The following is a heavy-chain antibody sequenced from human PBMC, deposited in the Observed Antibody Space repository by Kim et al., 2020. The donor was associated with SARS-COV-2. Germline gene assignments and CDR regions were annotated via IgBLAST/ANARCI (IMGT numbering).Heavy chain of an antibody. V-gene: IGHV4-39*01. D-gene: IGHD2-21*01. CDR2: IYYSGST. CDR1: GGSISSSSYY. J-gene: IGHJ4*02. CDR3: ARLVFLSFGLYYFDY. Sequence: SETLSLTCTASGGSISSSSYYWGWIRQPPGKWLEWIGSIYYSGSTYYNPSLKSRVTISVDTSKNQCSRKLSSVTAADTAVYYCARLVFLSFGLYYFDYWGQGTLVAVSS.